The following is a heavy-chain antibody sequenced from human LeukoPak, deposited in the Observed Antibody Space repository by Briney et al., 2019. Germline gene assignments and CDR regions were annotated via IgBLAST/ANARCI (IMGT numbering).Heavy chain of an antibody. CDR2: IYYSGST. CDR3: ARAGGFFSPFGY. Sequence: SETLSLTCTVSGGSISSGGYYWSWIRQLPGKGLEWIGYIYYSGSTYYNPSLKSRVTISVDTSKNQFSLKLSSVTAADSAVYYCARAGGFFSPFGYWGQGTLVTASS. D-gene: IGHD3-3*01. J-gene: IGHJ4*02. V-gene: IGHV4-31*03. CDR1: GGSISSGGYY.